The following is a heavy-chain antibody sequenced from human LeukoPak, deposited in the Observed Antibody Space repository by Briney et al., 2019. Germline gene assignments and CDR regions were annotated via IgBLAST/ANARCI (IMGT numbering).Heavy chain of an antibody. V-gene: IGHV4-34*01. J-gene: IGHJ6*02. CDR2: INHSGST. Sequence: SETLSLTCAVYGGSFSGYYWSWIRQPPGKGLEWIGEINHSGSTNYNPSLKSRVTISVDASKNQFSLKLISVTAADTAVYYCARVRRASSSASISNYYYYGMDVWGQGTTVTVSS. CDR1: GGSFSGYY. CDR3: ARVRRASSSASISNYYYYGMDV. D-gene: IGHD2-2*01.